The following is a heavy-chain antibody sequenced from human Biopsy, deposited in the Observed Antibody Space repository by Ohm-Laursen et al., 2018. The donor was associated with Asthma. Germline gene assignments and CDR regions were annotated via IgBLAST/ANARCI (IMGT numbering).Heavy chain of an antibody. D-gene: IGHD6-13*01. CDR1: GFNFHNYG. J-gene: IGHJ4*02. CDR3: AKDRVAGKSYYFDY. V-gene: IGHV3-30*18. Sequence: SLRLSCSASGFNFHNYGMNWVRRAPGKGLEWVAQILFDGRKINYPDSVKGRFTISRDNSKNMVYLQMNSLRPEDTAVYYCAKDRVAGKSYYFDYWGQGSLVSVSS. CDR2: ILFDGRKI.